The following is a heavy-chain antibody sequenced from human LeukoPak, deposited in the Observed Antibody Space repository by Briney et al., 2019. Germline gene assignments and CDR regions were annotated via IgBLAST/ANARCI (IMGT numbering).Heavy chain of an antibody. CDR2: IYYSGST. Sequence: KSSETLSLTCTVSGDSISSYYWSWIRQPPGKGLECVGYIYYSGSTNYNPSLKSRVTISVDTSKNQLSLKLSSVTAADTAVYFCARGFNWFDPWGQGTLVTVSS. CDR1: GDSISSYY. J-gene: IGHJ5*02. V-gene: IGHV4-59*01. CDR3: ARGFNWFDP.